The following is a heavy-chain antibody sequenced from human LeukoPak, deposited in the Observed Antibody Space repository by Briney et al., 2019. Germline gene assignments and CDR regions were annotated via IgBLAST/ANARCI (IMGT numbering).Heavy chain of an antibody. Sequence: SVKVSCKTSGVTFSRYTTHWMRQAPGQGFEWMGGIIPIFGTANYAQKFQGRVTITADESTSTAYMELSSLRSEDTAVYYCARDIRLYGSDSSHAFDIWGQGTMVTVSS. V-gene: IGHV1-69*13. CDR3: ARDIRLYGSDSSHAFDI. D-gene: IGHD3-10*01. J-gene: IGHJ3*02. CDR2: IIPIFGTA. CDR1: GVTFSRYT.